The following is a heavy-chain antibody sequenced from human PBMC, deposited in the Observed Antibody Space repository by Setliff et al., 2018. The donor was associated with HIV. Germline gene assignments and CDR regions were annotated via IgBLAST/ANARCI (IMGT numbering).Heavy chain of an antibody. J-gene: IGHJ3*02. D-gene: IGHD3-9*01. V-gene: IGHV4-59*01. CDR2: ISYSGST. CDR1: GGSISNYY. Sequence: SETLSLTCSVSGGSISNYYWSWIRQPPGEGLEWIGYISYSGSTTYNPSLKSRVTISLDTSKNQFSLKVNSVTAADTAVYFCARRQSYYDILNGPAFDALDIWGQGTKVTVSS. CDR3: ARRQSYYDILNGPAFDALDI.